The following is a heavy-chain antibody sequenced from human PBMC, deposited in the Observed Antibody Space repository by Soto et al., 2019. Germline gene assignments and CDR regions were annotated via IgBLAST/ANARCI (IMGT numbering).Heavy chain of an antibody. Sequence: GASVKVSCKASGGTFSSYTISWVRQAPGQGLEWMGRIIPILGIANYAQKFQGRVTITADKSTSTAYMELSSLRSEDTAVYYCAREGDTAMVQYYYYYYMDVWGKGTTVTVSS. D-gene: IGHD5-18*01. V-gene: IGHV1-69*04. J-gene: IGHJ6*03. CDR1: GGTFSSYT. CDR2: IIPILGIA. CDR3: AREGDTAMVQYYYYYYMDV.